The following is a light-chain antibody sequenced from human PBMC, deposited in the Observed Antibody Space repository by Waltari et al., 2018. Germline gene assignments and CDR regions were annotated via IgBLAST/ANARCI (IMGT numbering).Light chain of an antibody. Sequence: SALTQPASVSGSPGQYITLSCTATRRDVRPSTFLSWYKQHPGKAPKLRIYDVSNRPSGVSDRFSGSKAGNTASLTISGLQAEDEADYYCSSYTSSSTLAFGGGTKLTVL. CDR1: RRDVRPSTF. CDR2: DVS. J-gene: IGLJ2*01. CDR3: SSYTSSSTLA. V-gene: IGLV2-14*03.